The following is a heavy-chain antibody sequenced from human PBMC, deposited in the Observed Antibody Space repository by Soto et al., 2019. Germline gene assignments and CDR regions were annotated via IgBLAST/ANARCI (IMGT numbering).Heavy chain of an antibody. CDR3: ARDLCPLGSGSPCPTFGMDL. J-gene: IGHJ6*02. CDR2: LKPDNGGT. V-gene: IGHV1-2*02. D-gene: IGHD3-10*01. Sequence: GASVKVSCKASGYTFTGHYMHWVRQVSGRRLEFLGWLKPDNGGTYYAPKFQGRVTFTRDTSNTTAYMEMSGLHSDDTAVYFCARDLCPLGSGSPCPTFGMDLWGQGTTVTVPS. CDR1: GYTFTGHY.